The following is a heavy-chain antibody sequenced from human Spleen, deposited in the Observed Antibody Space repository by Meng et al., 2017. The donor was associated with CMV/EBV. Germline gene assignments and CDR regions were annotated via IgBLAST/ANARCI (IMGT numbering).Heavy chain of an antibody. J-gene: IGHJ5*02. D-gene: IGHD2-2*01. CDR3: ARAGYCSSTSCYGHWFDP. CDR2: IIPIFGTA. CDR1: GGTFSSYA. V-gene: IGHV1-69*12. Sequence: QVQLGQSGAEVKKPGSSVKVSCKASGGTFSSYAISWVRQAPGQGLEWMGGIIPIFGTANYAQKFQGRVTITADESTSTAYMELSSLRSEDTAVYYCARAGYCSSTSCYGHWFDPWGQGTLVTVSS.